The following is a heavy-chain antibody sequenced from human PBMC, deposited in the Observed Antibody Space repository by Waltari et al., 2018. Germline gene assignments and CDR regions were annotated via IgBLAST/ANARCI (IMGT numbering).Heavy chain of an antibody. V-gene: IGHV1-69*01. CDR3: ARVGGAVAGSDAFDI. J-gene: IGHJ3*02. D-gene: IGHD6-19*01. CDR2: IIPIVGTA. Sequence: QVQLVQSGAEVKKPGSSVKVSCKASGGPFSSYAIRWVPQAPGQGLEWMGGIIPIVGTANYAQKFQGRVTITADESTSTAYMELSSLRSEDTAVYYCARVGGAVAGSDAFDIWGQGTMVTVSS. CDR1: GGPFSSYA.